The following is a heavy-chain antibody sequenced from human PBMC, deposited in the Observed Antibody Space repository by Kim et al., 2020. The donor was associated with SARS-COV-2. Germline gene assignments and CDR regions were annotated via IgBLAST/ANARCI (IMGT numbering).Heavy chain of an antibody. CDR3: ARELTTVTPSSNDY. Sequence: AQKFQGRVTMTRNTSISTAYMELSSLRSEDTAVYYCARELTTVTPSSNDYWGQGTLVTVSS. V-gene: IGHV1-8*01. D-gene: IGHD4-17*01. J-gene: IGHJ4*02.